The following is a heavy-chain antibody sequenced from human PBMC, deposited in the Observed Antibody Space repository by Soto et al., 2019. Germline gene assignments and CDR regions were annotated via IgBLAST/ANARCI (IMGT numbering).Heavy chain of an antibody. J-gene: IGHJ4*02. CDR2: ISDSGGTT. Sequence: EVQLLESGGGLVQPGGSLRLSCAASGFTFSSYAVSWVRQAPGKGLEWVSGISDSGGTTYYADSVKGRFTISRDNAKNTLYWQMNSLRADDTAVYYCAKYPDRHTWKLTVIDYWGQGTLVTVSS. D-gene: IGHD1-20*01. V-gene: IGHV3-23*01. CDR1: GFTFSSYA. CDR3: AKYPDRHTWKLTVIDY.